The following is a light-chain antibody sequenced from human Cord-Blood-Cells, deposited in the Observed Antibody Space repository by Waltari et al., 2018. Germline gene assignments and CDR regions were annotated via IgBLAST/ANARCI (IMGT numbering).Light chain of an antibody. CDR3: NSRDSSGNHLWV. J-gene: IGLJ3*02. V-gene: IGLV3-19*01. Sequence: SSELTQDPAVSVALGQTVRITCHGDSLRSYYASWYQQKPGQAPVLVIYGKNNRPSGIPDRFSGSSSGNTASLTITGAQAEDEADYYCNSRDSSGNHLWVFGGETKLTVL. CDR1: SLRSYY. CDR2: GKN.